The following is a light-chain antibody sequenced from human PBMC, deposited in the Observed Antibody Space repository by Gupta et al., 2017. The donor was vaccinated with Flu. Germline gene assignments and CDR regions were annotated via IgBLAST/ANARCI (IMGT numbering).Light chain of an antibody. CDR1: SSDVGGYNY. CDR3: SSYTSSSAAT. V-gene: IGLV2-14*01. CDR2: EVS. Sequence: QSALTQPASVSGSPGQSITIPCTGTSSDVGGYNYVSWYQQHPGKAPKLMIYEVSNRPSGVSNRFSGSKSGNTASLTISGLQAEDEADYYCSSYTSSSAATFGGGTKLTVL. J-gene: IGLJ2*01.